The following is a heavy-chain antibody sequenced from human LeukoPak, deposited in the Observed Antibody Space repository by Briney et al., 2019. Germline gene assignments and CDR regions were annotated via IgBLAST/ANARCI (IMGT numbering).Heavy chain of an antibody. Sequence: SETLSLTCTVSGGSISSCYWSWIRQPPGKGLEWIGEINHSGSTNYNPSLKSRVTISVDTSKNQFSLKLSSVTAADTAVYYCARGVYGGNLNWGQGTLVTVPS. CDR3: ARGVYGGNLN. CDR1: GGSISSCY. CDR2: INHSGST. J-gene: IGHJ4*02. V-gene: IGHV4-34*01. D-gene: IGHD4-23*01.